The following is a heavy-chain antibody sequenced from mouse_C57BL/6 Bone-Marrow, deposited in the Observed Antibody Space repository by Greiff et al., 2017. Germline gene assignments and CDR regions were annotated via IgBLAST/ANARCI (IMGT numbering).Heavy chain of an antibody. CDR1: GYTFTSYW. D-gene: IGHD1-1*01. V-gene: IGHV1-50*01. CDR2: IDPSDSYT. J-gene: IGHJ2*01. CDR3: ARSYGGFDY. Sequence: VQLQQPGAELVKPGASVKLSCKASGYTFTSYWMQWVKQRPGQGLEWIGEIDPSDSYTNYNQKFKGKATLTVDTSSSTAYMQLSSLTSEDSAVYYCARSYGGFDYWGQGTTLTVSS.